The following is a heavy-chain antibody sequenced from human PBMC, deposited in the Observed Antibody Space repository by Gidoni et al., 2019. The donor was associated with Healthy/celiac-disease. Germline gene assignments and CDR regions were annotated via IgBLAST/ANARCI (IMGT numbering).Heavy chain of an antibody. CDR2: IIPIFGTA. J-gene: IGHJ4*02. D-gene: IGHD6-19*01. CDR1: GGTFSSYA. V-gene: IGHV1-69*01. Sequence: QVQLVQSGAAVKKPGSSVKVSCKASGGTFSSYAISWVRQAPGQGLEWMGGIIPIFGTANYAQKFQGRVTITADESTSTAYMELSSLRSEDTAVYYCARDLALYSSGWINFDYWGQGTLVTVSS. CDR3: ARDLALYSSGWINFDY.